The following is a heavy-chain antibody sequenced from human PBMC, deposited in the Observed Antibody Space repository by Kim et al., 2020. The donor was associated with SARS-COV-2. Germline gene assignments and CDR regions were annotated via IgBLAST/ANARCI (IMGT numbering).Heavy chain of an antibody. CDR2: ISYDGSNK. D-gene: IGHD3-9*01. V-gene: IGHV3-30*04. J-gene: IGHJ5*02. Sequence: GGSLRLSCAASGFTFSSYAMHWVRQAPGKGLEWVAVISYDGSNKYYADSVKGRFTISRDNSKNTLYLQMNSLRAEDTAVYYCARDGPYYDILTGYLFDP. CDR1: GFTFSSYA. CDR3: ARDGPYYDILTGYLFDP.